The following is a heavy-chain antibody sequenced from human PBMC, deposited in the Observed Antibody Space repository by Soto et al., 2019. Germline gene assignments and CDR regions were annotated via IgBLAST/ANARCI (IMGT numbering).Heavy chain of an antibody. V-gene: IGHV3-72*01. Sequence: HPGGSLRLSCAASGFTFSDHYMDWVRQAPGKGLEWVGRTRNKANSYTTEYAASVKGRFTISRDDSKNSLYLQMNSLKTEDTAVYYCARVRRDGYNWSQPNYYYGMDVWGQGTTVTVSS. D-gene: IGHD5-12*01. CDR2: TRNKANSYTT. CDR1: GFTFSDHY. J-gene: IGHJ6*02. CDR3: ARVRRDGYNWSQPNYYYGMDV.